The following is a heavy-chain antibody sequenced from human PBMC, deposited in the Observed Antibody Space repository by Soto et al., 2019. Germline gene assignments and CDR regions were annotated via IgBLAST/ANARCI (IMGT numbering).Heavy chain of an antibody. D-gene: IGHD3-22*01. V-gene: IGHV3-23*01. CDR1: GFTFSSYA. J-gene: IGHJ3*02. CDR3: AKDVPAYYYDRGTGAFDI. CDR2: ISGSGGST. Sequence: GGSLRLSCAASGFTFSSYAMSWVRQAPGKGLEWVSAISGSGGSTYYADSVKGRFTISRDNSKNTLYLQMNSLRAEDTAVYYCAKDVPAYYYDRGTGAFDIWGQGTMVTVSS.